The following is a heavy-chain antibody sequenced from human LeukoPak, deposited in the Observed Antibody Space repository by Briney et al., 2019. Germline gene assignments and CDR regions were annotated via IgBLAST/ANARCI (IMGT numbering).Heavy chain of an antibody. Sequence: ASVTVSCKASGATFSSYAINWVRQAPGQGLEWMGGINPFFGTANNAQTFLGRVTITADESTSTAYMGLSSLRSQDTAVYCCARSDSSGWYVAGYWGQGTLVTVSS. CDR2: INPFFGTA. CDR1: GATFSSYA. CDR3: ARSDSSGWYVAGY. D-gene: IGHD6-19*01. V-gene: IGHV1-69*13. J-gene: IGHJ4*02.